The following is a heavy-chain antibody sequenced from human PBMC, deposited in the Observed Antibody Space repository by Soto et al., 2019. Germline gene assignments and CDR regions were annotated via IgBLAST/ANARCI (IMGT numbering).Heavy chain of an antibody. Sequence: SETLSLTCTVSDGSISPYYWSWIRQPPGKGLEWIGYIYYAGTTTYNPSLKSRVSISIDTSKSEVSLKLTSVTAADTAVYYCARHPSDFWFDPWGQGTLVTVSS. D-gene: IGHD2-21*02. V-gene: IGHV4-59*08. CDR2: IYYAGTT. CDR3: ARHPSDFWFDP. CDR1: DGSISPYY. J-gene: IGHJ5*02.